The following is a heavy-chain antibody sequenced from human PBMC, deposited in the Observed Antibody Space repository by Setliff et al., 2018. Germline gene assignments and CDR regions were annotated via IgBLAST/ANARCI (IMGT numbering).Heavy chain of an antibody. CDR3: TSYMTTVTDDAFDI. V-gene: IGHV3-23*01. D-gene: IGHD4-17*01. J-gene: IGHJ3*02. CDR1: GFTFSSSA. Sequence: GGSLRLSCAASGFTFSSSAMAWVHQAPGKGLEWVSAISSTITSTYYADSVKGRFTISRDNSKNTLYLQMNSLRAEDTAVYYCTSYMTTVTDDAFDIWGQGTMVTVSS. CDR2: ISSTITST.